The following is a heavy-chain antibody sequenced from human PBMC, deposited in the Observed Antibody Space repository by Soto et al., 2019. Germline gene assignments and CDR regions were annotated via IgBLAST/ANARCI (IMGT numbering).Heavy chain of an antibody. CDR3: ARHITMIVVAGAFDI. D-gene: IGHD3-22*01. J-gene: IGHJ3*02. CDR1: GYTFTSYD. Sequence: ASVKVSCKASGYTFTSYDINWVRQATGQGLEWMGWMNPNSGNTGYAQKFQGRVTMTRSTSISTAYLQWSSLKASDTAMYYCARHITMIVVAGAFDIWGQGTMVTVSS. V-gene: IGHV1-8*01. CDR2: MNPNSGNT.